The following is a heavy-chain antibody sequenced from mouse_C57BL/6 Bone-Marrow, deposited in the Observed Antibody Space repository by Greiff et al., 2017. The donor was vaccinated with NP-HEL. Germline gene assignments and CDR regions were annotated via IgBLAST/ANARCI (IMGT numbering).Heavy chain of an antibody. CDR3: AKESFYGNYYAMDY. CDR1: GFSLTSYG. V-gene: IGHV2-4*01. CDR2: IWSGGGT. D-gene: IGHD2-1*01. J-gene: IGHJ4*01. Sequence: VQLQQSGPGLVQPSQSLSITCTVSGFSLTSYGVHWVRQSPGKGLEWLGVIWSGGGTDYNAAFISRLSISKDNSKSQVFFKMNSLQADDTAIYYCAKESFYGNYYAMDYWGQGTSVTVSS.